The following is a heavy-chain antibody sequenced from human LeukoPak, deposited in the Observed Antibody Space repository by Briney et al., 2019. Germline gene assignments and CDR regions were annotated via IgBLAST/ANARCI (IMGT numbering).Heavy chain of an antibody. D-gene: IGHD1-1*01. J-gene: IGHJ4*02. CDR1: GYTFTHYR. CDR2: VNPDSGGT. V-gene: IGHV1-2*02. Sequence: ASVKVSCKASGYTFTHYRLHWVRQAHGQGLEWMGWVNPDSGGTNYQQNFQGRVTMTRDTSISTVYMELSRLTSDDTAVYYCARENWYSDYWGQGTLATVSS. CDR3: ARENWYSDY.